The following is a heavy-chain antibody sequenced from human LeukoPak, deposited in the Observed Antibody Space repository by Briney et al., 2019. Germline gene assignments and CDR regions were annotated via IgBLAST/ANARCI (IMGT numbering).Heavy chain of an antibody. CDR3: ARTRDGYNLDAFDI. Sequence: SETLSLTCTVSGGSIRSSSYYWGWIRQPPGKGLEWIGSIYYSGNTYYNPSLKSRVAISVDTSKNQFSLNLSSVTAADTAVYYCARTRDGYNLDAFDIWGQGTMVTVSS. CDR2: IYYSGNT. CDR1: GGSIRSSSYY. J-gene: IGHJ3*02. D-gene: IGHD5-24*01. V-gene: IGHV4-39*07.